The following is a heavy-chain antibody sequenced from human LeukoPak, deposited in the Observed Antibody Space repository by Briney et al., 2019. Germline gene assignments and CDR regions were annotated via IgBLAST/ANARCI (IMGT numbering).Heavy chain of an antibody. D-gene: IGHD3-10*01. J-gene: IGHJ4*02. V-gene: IGHV4-59*01. CDR3: ARDYYGSGSIMGTFDH. Sequence: SETLSLTCTVSGGSISTFFWSWIRQPPGKGLEWIGYVYYSGSTNYNPSLKSRVTISVDTSKNQFSLKLTSVTAADTAVYYCARDYYGSGSIMGTFDHWGQGTLVTVSS. CDR1: GGSISTFF. CDR2: VYYSGST.